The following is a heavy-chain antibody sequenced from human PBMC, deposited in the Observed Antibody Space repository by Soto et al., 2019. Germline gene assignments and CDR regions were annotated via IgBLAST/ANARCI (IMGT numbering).Heavy chain of an antibody. CDR1: GYTFTSYY. CDR2: INPSGGST. J-gene: IGHJ5*02. D-gene: IGHD2-21*02. CDR3: ARERGNIYCGGGCSGSFGP. V-gene: IGHV1-46*01. Sequence: QVQLVQSGAEVKKPGASVKVSCKASGYTFTSYYMHWVRQAPGQGLEWMRIINPSGGSTSYAQKCEGGVTMTRGTATGTVYVELSSLRSEDAAVYYCARERGNIYCGGGCSGSFGPWGQGTLVTGSS.